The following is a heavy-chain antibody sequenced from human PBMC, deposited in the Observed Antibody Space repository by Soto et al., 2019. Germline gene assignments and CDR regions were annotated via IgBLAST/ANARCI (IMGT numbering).Heavy chain of an antibody. CDR2: ISPKSTYR. D-gene: IGHD2-21*01. J-gene: IGHJ4*02. CDR1: GFPFSDYY. Sequence: GGSLRLSCATSGFPFSDYYMSWIRQAPGKGLEWLSHISPKSTYRNYADSVKGRFTISRDNTKSSLFLQMNSLGVEDTAVYYCARGGGGGLFEHWGQGVLGTSPQ. V-gene: IGHV3-11*06. CDR3: ARGGGGGLFEH.